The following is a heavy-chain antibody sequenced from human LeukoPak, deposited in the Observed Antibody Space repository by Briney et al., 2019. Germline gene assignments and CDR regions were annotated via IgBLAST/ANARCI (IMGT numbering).Heavy chain of an antibody. Sequence: GGSLRLSCAASGFTFSSYGMHWVRQAPGKGLEWVAFIRYDGINKYYADSVKGRFTISRDNSKNTLYLQMNSLRAEDTAVYYCARDHGRGSTDYFDYWGQGTLVTVSS. D-gene: IGHD3-10*01. J-gene: IGHJ4*02. CDR3: ARDHGRGSTDYFDY. V-gene: IGHV3-30*02. CDR1: GFTFSSYG. CDR2: IRYDGINK.